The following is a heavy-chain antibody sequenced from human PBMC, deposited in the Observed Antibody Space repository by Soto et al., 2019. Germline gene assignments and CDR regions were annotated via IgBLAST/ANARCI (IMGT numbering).Heavy chain of an antibody. CDR3: ARDPGVWGELYY. Sequence: QVQLVQSGAEVKKPGASVKVSCKASGYTFTSYGISWVRQAPGQGLEWMGWISAYNGNTNYAQKLQGRVTMTTDTSTSTANRELGSRRSDDTAVYYWARDPGVWGELYYGGQGPLVTVSS. CDR2: ISAYNGNT. V-gene: IGHV1-18*01. D-gene: IGHD2-15*01. CDR1: GYTFTSYG. J-gene: IGHJ4*02.